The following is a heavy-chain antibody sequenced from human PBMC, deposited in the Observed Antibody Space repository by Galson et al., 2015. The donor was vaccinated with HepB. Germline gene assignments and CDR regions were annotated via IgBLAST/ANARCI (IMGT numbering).Heavy chain of an antibody. CDR1: GYTFTSYG. CDR2: ISAYNGNT. Sequence: SVKVSCKASGYTFTSYGISWVRQAPGQGLEWMGWISAYNGNTNYAQKLQGRVTMTTDTSTSTAYMELRSLRSDDTAVYYCARVNYDSSGYYYAHFDYWGQGTLVTVSS. D-gene: IGHD3-22*01. V-gene: IGHV1-18*04. CDR3: ARVNYDSSGYYYAHFDY. J-gene: IGHJ4*02.